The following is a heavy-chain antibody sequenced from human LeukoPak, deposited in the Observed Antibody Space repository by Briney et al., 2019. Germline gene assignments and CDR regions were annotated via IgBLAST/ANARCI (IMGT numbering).Heavy chain of an antibody. CDR1: GFTFSSYG. CDR2: IKQDGSEK. Sequence: GGSLRLSCAASGFTFSSYGMNWVRQAPGKGLEWVANIKQDGSEKYYVDSVKGRFTISRDNAKNSLYLQMNSLRAEDTAVYYCARAISDYDASDIWGQGTMVTVSS. D-gene: IGHD4-17*01. J-gene: IGHJ3*02. V-gene: IGHV3-7*02. CDR3: ARAISDYDASDI.